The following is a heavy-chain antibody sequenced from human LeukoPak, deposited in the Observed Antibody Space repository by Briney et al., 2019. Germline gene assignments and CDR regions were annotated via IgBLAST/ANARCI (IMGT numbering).Heavy chain of an antibody. CDR1: GFTFSSYA. Sequence: PGASLRLSCAASGFTFSSYAMSWVRQAPGKGLEWVSGISWNSGSIGYADSVKGRFTISRDNAKNSLYLQMNSLRAEDTALYYCAKDLGSSGWYFDYWGQGTLVTVSS. CDR3: AKDLGSSGWYFDY. D-gene: IGHD6-19*01. CDR2: ISWNSGSI. V-gene: IGHV3-9*01. J-gene: IGHJ4*02.